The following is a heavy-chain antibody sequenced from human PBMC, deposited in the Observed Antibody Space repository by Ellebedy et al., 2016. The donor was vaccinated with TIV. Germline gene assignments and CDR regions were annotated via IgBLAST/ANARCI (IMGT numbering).Heavy chain of an antibody. Sequence: GESLKISXAASGFTFSGSAMHWVRQASGKGLEWVGRIRSKANSYATAYAASVKGRFTISRDDSKNTAYLQMNSLKTEDTAVYYCTRTTGRFDPWGQGTLVTVSS. CDR1: GFTFSGSA. D-gene: IGHD4-17*01. CDR2: IRSKANSYAT. V-gene: IGHV3-73*01. CDR3: TRTTGRFDP. J-gene: IGHJ5*02.